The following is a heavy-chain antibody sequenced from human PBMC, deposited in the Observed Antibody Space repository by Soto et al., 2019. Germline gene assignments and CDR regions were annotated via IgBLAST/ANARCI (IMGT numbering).Heavy chain of an antibody. CDR2: ISYDGSNK. V-gene: IGHV3-30-3*01. J-gene: IGHJ4*02. Sequence: GGSLRLSCAASGFTFSSYAMSWVRQAPGKGLEWVAVISYDGSNKYYADSVKGRFTISRDNSKNTLYLQMNSLRAEDTAVYYCARDSTRTPVFDYWGQGTLVTVSS. D-gene: IGHD2-2*01. CDR3: ARDSTRTPVFDY. CDR1: GFTFSSYA.